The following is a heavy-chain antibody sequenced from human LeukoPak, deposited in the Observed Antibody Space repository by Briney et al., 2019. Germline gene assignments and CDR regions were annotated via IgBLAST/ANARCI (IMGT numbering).Heavy chain of an antibody. CDR1: GGSISSGGYS. D-gene: IGHD4-17*01. J-gene: IGHJ2*01. CDR3: ARGFHYGDYGVSFDL. CDR2: IYHSGST. V-gene: IGHV4-30-2*01. Sequence: SQTLSLTCAVSGGSISSGGYSWSWIRHPPGKGLEWIGYIYHSGSTYYNPSLKSRVTISVDRSKNQFSLKLSSVTAADTAVYYCARGFHYGDYGVSFDLWGRGTLVTVSS.